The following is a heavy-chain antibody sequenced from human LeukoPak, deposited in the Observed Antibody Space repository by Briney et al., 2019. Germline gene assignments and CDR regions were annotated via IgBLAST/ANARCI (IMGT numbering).Heavy chain of an antibody. CDR3: ARCLNTYYYDNSGYSPEHYYMDV. V-gene: IGHV4-4*07. Sequence: SETLSLTCTVSGDSLSNYYWSCVRQPAGKGLEWIGRIYASGSSNYNPSLKSRITMSVDTSKNQFSLKLSSVTAADTAVYYCARCLNTYYYDNSGYSPEHYYMDVWGKGTTVIVSS. CDR2: IYASGSS. J-gene: IGHJ6*03. CDR1: GDSLSNYY. D-gene: IGHD3-22*01.